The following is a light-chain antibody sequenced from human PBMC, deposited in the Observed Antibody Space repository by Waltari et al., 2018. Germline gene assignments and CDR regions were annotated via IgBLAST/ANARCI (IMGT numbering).Light chain of an antibody. V-gene: IGKV2-28*01. CDR2: LAS. J-gene: IGKJ5*01. CDR3: MQGLKTPIT. CDR1: QSLLQTNGNNY. Sequence: DIVMTQSPLPLPVTPGEPASISCRSIQSLLQTNGNNYMAWYMQKPGQPHQLLIYLASTRASGVPDMFSGSGPGTDFKQKISRVEAEDVGVYDCMQGLKTPITFGQGTRLE.